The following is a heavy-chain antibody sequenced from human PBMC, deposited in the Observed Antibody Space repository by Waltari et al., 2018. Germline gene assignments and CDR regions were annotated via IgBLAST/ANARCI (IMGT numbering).Heavy chain of an antibody. V-gene: IGHV1-69*05. D-gene: IGHD6-19*01. CDR1: GGTFSRYA. Sequence: QVQLVQSGAEVKKPGSSVKVSCKASGGTFSRYAISWVRQAPGHGLEWMGGIIPIFGTANYAQKFQGRVTITTDESTSTAYMELSSLRSEDTAVYYCARQWLVPWGVQQGNWFDPWGQGTLVTVSS. CDR3: ARQWLVPWGVQQGNWFDP. J-gene: IGHJ5*02. CDR2: IIPIFGTA.